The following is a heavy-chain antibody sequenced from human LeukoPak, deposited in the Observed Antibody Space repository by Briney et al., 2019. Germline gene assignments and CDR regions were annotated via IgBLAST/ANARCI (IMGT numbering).Heavy chain of an antibody. CDR2: IYHSGST. J-gene: IGHJ4*02. CDR3: AGAHDSSGYYRF. Sequence: SETLSLTCAVSGGSISSGGYSWSWIRQPPGKGLEWIGYIYHSGSTYYNPSLKSRVTISVDRSKNQFSLKLSSVTAADTAVYYCAGAHDSSGYYRFWGQGTLVTVSS. D-gene: IGHD3-22*01. V-gene: IGHV4-30-2*01. CDR1: GGSISSGGYS.